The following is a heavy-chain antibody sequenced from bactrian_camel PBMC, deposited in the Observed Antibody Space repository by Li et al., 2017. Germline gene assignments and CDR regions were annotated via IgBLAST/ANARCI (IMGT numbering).Heavy chain of an antibody. CDR1: GFEFSSNH. CDR3: ARGGTWADYDY. Sequence: VQLVESGGGLVQPGGSRRLSCAASGFEFSSNHMTWFRQAPGKGLEWVSSIKRDGYTYYGDSVKGRFTISSDNYKNTIYLQMDSLKPEDTAMYYCARGGTWADYDYWGQGTQVTVS. V-gene: IGHV3S10*01. D-gene: IGHD7*01. J-gene: IGHJ4*01. CDR2: IKRDGYT.